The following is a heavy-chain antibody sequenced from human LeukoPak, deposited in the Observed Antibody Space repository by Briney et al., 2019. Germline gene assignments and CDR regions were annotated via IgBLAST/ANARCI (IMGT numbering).Heavy chain of an antibody. CDR1: AFTFSSYS. CDR2: ISSSSSYI. J-gene: IGHJ5*02. D-gene: IGHD3-3*01. V-gene: IGHV3-21*01. Sequence: GGSLRLSCAASAFTFSSYSMNWVRQAPGKGLEWVSSISSSSSYIYYADSVKGRFTISRDNAKNSLYLQMNSLRAEDTAVYYCASSPDFWSGYPTPRGWFDPWGQGTLVTVSS. CDR3: ASSPDFWSGYPTPRGWFDP.